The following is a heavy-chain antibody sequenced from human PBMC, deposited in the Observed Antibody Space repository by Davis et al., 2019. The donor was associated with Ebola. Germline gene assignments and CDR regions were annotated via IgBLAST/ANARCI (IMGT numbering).Heavy chain of an antibody. Sequence: GESLKISCAASGLTFSRNYMSWVRQAPGKGLEWVSVIYSGGSTYYADSVKGRFTISRHNSKNTLYLQMNSLRAEDTAVYYCARSGSGSYNWFDPWGQGTLVTVSS. CDR2: IYSGGST. J-gene: IGHJ5*02. V-gene: IGHV3-53*04. CDR3: ARSGSGSYNWFDP. CDR1: GLTFSRNY. D-gene: IGHD1-26*01.